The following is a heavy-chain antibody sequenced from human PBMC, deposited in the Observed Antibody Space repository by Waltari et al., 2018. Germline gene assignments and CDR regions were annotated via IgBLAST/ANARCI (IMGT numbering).Heavy chain of an antibody. V-gene: IGHV3-49*03. D-gene: IGHD4-4*01. Sequence: EVQLVESGGRLVQPGRSLRLSCATSGFSFSESGIGWFRHVPGKGLEWVGFLRSEAYGGTPEYAASVRGRFTISRDDSKGLAYLQMNNLRTEDTAVYYCNGRDDYNGGHWGQGTLVTVSS. CDR2: LRSEAYGGTP. CDR3: NGRDDYNGGH. J-gene: IGHJ4*02. CDR1: GFSFSESG.